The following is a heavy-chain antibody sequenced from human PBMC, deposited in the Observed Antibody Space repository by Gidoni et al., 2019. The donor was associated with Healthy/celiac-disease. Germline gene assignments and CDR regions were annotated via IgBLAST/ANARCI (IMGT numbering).Heavy chain of an antibody. V-gene: IGHV4-30-2*01. CDR2: IYHSGGT. CDR3: ASRYCSSTSCYVLDV. J-gene: IGHJ6*02. D-gene: IGHD2-2*01. CDR1: GGSLSSGGYS. Sequence: QLQLQESGSGLVKPSQTLSLTCAVSGGSLSSGGYSWSWIRQPPGKGLEWLGYIYHSGGTYYNPSLKSRVTISVDRSKTQFSLKLSSVTSADTAVYYCASRYCSSTSCYVLDVWGQGTTVTVSS.